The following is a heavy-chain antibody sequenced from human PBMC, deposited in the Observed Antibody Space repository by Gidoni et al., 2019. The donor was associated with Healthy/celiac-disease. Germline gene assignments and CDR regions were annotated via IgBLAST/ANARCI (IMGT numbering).Heavy chain of an antibody. J-gene: IGHJ4*02. CDR3: AKEMATIDY. CDR2: ISGSGGST. Sequence: LEWVSAISGSGGSTYYADSVKGRFTISRDNSKNTLYLQMNSLRAEDTAVYYCAKEMATIDYWGQGTLVTVSS. D-gene: IGHD5-12*01. V-gene: IGHV3-23*01.